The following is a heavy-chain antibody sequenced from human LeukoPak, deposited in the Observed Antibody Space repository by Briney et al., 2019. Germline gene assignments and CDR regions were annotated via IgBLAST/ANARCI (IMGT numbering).Heavy chain of an antibody. CDR2: INWNGGST. Sequence: GGSLRLSCAASGFRFDDHGMSGVRQAPGKGVEWVSGINWNGGSTGYAASVKGRFTISRDNAKNSLYLQMNGLRAEDTVLYYCAGGDRNGWYFYYWGQGILVTVSS. D-gene: IGHD6-19*01. V-gene: IGHV3-20*04. J-gene: IGHJ4*02. CDR1: GFRFDDHG. CDR3: AGGDRNGWYFYY.